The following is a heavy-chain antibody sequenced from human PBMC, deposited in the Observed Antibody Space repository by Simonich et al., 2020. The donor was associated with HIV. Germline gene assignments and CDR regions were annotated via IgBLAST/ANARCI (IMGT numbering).Heavy chain of an antibody. CDR3: ARHMCSVISCSEGYNWFDP. J-gene: IGHJ5*02. CDR1: GWSLSIYH. Sequence: QVQLQQWGAGLLKPSETLSLPCAVYGWSLSIYHWSWIRQPPRKGLEWIGEVNHSGSTSYNSSLKSRVTISVDTSKNQFSLKLSSVTAADTAVYYCARHMCSVISCSEGYNWFDPWGQGTLVTVSS. D-gene: IGHD2-2*01. CDR2: VNHSGST. V-gene: IGHV4-34*01.